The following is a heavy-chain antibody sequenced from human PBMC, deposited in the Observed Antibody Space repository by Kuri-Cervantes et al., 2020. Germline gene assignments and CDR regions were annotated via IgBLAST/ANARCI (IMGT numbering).Heavy chain of an antibody. CDR3: ARGTFYYDSRGYLTQYFDY. D-gene: IGHD3-22*01. CDR2: INHSGRT. Sequence: SETLFLTCAVYGGSFSGYYWSWIRQPPGKGLEWIGEINHSGRTNYNPSLKSRVTISVDTSKNQFSLQLSSVTAADTAVYYCARGTFYYDSRGYLTQYFDYWGQGTLVTVSS. V-gene: IGHV4-34*01. CDR1: GGSFSGYY. J-gene: IGHJ4*02.